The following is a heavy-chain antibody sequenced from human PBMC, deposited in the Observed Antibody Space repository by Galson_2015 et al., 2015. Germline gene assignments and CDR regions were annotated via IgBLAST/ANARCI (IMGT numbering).Heavy chain of an antibody. CDR1: GFTFSSYW. D-gene: IGHD3-10*01. V-gene: IGHV3-7*05. J-gene: IGHJ5*02. CDR3: AREWESYYYGSGNGFDP. CDR2: IKQDGSEK. Sequence: SLRLSCAASGFTFSSYWMSWVRQAPGKGLEWVANIKQDGSEKYYVDSVKGRFTISRDNAKNSLYLQMNSLRAEDTAVYYCAREWESYYYGSGNGFDPWGQGTLVTVSS.